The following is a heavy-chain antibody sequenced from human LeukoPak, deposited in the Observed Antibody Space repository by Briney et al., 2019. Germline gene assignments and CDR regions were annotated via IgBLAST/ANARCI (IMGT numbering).Heavy chain of an antibody. Sequence: ASVKVSCKASGYTFTSYGISWVRQAPGQGLEWMGIINPSGGSTSYAQKFQGRVTMTRDTSTSTVYMELSSLRSEDTAVYYCARDQFLGYCSGGSCYNWFDPWGQGTLVTVSS. CDR2: INPSGGST. V-gene: IGHV1-46*01. D-gene: IGHD2-15*01. CDR1: GYTFTSYG. CDR3: ARDQFLGYCSGGSCYNWFDP. J-gene: IGHJ5*02.